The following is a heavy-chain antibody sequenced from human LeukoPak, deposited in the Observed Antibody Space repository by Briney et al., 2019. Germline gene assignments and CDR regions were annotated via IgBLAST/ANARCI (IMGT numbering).Heavy chain of an antibody. J-gene: IGHJ4*02. D-gene: IGHD5/OR15-5a*01. CDR1: GFTFSESC. CDR3: AKGRRFRVF. CDR2: LNLDGSDK. Sequence: GGSLRLSCVVSGFTFSESCMSWVRQARGKGLGWVASLNLDGSDKYYVDSVKGRFTISRDNAKNSLYLQMHSLRVEDTGVYYCAKGRRFRVFWGQGTLVTVSS. V-gene: IGHV3-7*03.